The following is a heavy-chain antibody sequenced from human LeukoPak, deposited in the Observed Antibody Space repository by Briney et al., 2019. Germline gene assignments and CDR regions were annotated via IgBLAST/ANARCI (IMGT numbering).Heavy chain of an antibody. CDR1: GYTFTSYD. CDR2: MNPNSGNT. V-gene: IGHV1-8*01. J-gene: IGHJ4*02. CDR3: ARAPAVPYPRPRIAAAGEFDY. D-gene: IGHD6-13*01. Sequence: ASVKVSCKASGYTFTSYDIIWVRQASGQGLEWMGWMNPNSGNTGYAQKFQGRVTMTRNTSISTACMELSSLRSEDTAVYYCARAPAVPYPRPRIAAAGEFDYWGQGTLVTVSS.